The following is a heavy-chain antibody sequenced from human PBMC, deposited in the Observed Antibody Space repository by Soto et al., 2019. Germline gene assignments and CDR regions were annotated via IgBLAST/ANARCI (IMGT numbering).Heavy chain of an antibody. D-gene: IGHD3-3*01. V-gene: IGHV3-23*01. CDR2: ISGSGGST. Sequence: GGSLRLSCAASGFTFSSYAISWVRQAPGKGLEWVSAISGSGGSTYYADSVKGRFTISRDNSKNTLYLQMNSLRAEDTAVYYCAKVLRFLERRAYFDYWGQGTLVTVSS. CDR1: GFTFSSYA. J-gene: IGHJ4*02. CDR3: AKVLRFLERRAYFDY.